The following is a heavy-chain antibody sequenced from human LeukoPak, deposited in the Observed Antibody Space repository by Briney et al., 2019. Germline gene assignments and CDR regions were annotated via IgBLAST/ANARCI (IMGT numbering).Heavy chain of an antibody. CDR3: VKEYGYYSSWYYSFDY. CDR1: GFTFSSYA. D-gene: IGHD6-13*01. CDR2: ISGSGGST. V-gene: IGHV3-23*01. J-gene: IGHJ4*02. Sequence: GSLRLSCAASGFTFSSYAMSWVRQAPGKGLEWVSTISGSGGSTYYADSVKGRFTISRDNSKNTLYLQMNSLRAEDTAVYYCVKEYGYYSSWYYSFDYWGQGTLVTVSS.